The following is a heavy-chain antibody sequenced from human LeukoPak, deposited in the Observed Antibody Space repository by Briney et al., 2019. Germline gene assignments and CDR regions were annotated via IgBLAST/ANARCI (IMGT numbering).Heavy chain of an antibody. Sequence: PGTSPRLSCAASGFTFSSYAMHWVRQAPGKGLEWVAVISYDGSNTYYADSVKGRFTISRDNPKNTLYLQLNSLRAEDSAVYYCARDPTYYYGSGSSGPHYFDSWGQGTLVTVSS. D-gene: IGHD3-10*01. CDR2: ISYDGSNT. CDR1: GFTFSSYA. CDR3: ARDPTYYYGSGSSGPHYFDS. V-gene: IGHV3-30*01. J-gene: IGHJ4*02.